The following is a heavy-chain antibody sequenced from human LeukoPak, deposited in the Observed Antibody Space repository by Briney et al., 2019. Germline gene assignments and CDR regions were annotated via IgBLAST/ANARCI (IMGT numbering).Heavy chain of an antibody. D-gene: IGHD4-23*01. CDR2: ISSGSTTI. CDR1: GFNLSSYS. CDR3: VRDRGGGMDV. J-gene: IGHJ6*04. Sequence: GGSLRLSCATSGFNLSSYSMNWVRQAPGKGLEWVSYISSGSTTIYYADSVKGRFTISRDNAKNSLYLQMNSLRAEDTAVYYCVRDRGGGMDVWGKGITVTVSS. V-gene: IGHV3-48*01.